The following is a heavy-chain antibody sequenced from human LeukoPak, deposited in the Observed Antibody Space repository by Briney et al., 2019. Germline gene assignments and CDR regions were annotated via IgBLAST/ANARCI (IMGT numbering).Heavy chain of an antibody. D-gene: IGHD6-19*01. CDR3: ASSSLNYSSGWHWNLVGYYYYYGMDV. CDR2: IIPIFGTA. V-gene: IGHV1-69*13. CDR1: GGTFSSYA. J-gene: IGHJ6*02. Sequence: SVKVSCKASGGTFSSYAISWVRQAPGQGLEWMGGIIPIFGTANYAQKFQGRVTITADESTSTAYMELSSLRSEDTAVYYCASSSLNYSSGWHWNLVGYYYYYGMDVWGQGTTVTVSS.